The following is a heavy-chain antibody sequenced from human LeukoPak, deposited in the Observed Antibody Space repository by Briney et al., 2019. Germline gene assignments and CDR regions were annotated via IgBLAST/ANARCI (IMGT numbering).Heavy chain of an antibody. Sequence: GGSLRLSCAASGFTFSSYAMHWVRQAPGKGLDLEWVTVLSYDANEYYADSVKGRFTISRDISKNTLYLQMNSLRGEDTAVYYCARDYDILTGYYTNAFDIWGQGTMVTVSS. J-gene: IGHJ3*02. V-gene: IGHV3-30-3*01. CDR3: ARDYDILTGYYTNAFDI. CDR1: GFTFSSYA. D-gene: IGHD3-9*01. CDR2: LSYDANE.